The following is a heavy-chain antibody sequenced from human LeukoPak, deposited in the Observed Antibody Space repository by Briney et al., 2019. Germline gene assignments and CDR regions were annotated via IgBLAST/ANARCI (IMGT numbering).Heavy chain of an antibody. CDR1: GESFSGHY. Sequence: PSETLSLTCAVYGESFSGHYCSWIRQPPGKGLEWIGEINHSGSTNYNPSLKSRVSISVDTSKNQFSLKLSSVTAADTAVYYCAGVGYYGSGSYYYYYGMDVWGQGTTVTVSS. J-gene: IGHJ6*02. V-gene: IGHV4-34*01. CDR3: AGVGYYGSGSYYYYYGMDV. D-gene: IGHD3-10*01. CDR2: INHSGST.